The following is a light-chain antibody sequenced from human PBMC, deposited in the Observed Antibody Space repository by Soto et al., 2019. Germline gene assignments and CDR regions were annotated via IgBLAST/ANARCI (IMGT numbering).Light chain of an antibody. CDR3: QQSHSSSWT. V-gene: IGKV1-39*01. Sequence: DIQLTQSPSSLSASVGDRVTITCRASQSISNSLNLYQQKPGKAPNLLIYGTSDLQSGVPSRFSGSGSGTEFTLTISSLQRDDCATYYCQQSHSSSWTFGQGTKVEIK. CDR1: QSISNS. CDR2: GTS. J-gene: IGKJ1*01.